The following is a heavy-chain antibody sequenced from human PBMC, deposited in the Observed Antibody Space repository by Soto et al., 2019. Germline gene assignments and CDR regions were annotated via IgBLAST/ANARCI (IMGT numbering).Heavy chain of an antibody. Sequence: ASVKVSCKASGYTFTENQIHWLRRAPGQRLEWMGRIDPKSGDTTFAQTYQGRVTMTRDTSSNTVYMELTRLTSDDTAIYYCARIQLRDYIRWSFDPWGQGTLVTVLL. CDR3: ARIQLRDYIRWSFDP. CDR2: IDPKSGDT. D-gene: IGHD5-18*01. J-gene: IGHJ5*02. CDR1: GYTFTENQ. V-gene: IGHV1-2*02.